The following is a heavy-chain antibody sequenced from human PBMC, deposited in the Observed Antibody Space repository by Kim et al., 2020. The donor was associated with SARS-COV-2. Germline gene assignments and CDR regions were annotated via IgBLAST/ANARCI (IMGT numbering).Heavy chain of an antibody. CDR3: AKDSSSYYYGSGSYYNAPDY. CDR2: ISYDGSNK. J-gene: IGHJ4*02. V-gene: IGHV3-30*18. D-gene: IGHD3-10*01. CDR1: GFTFSSYG. Sequence: GGSLRLSCAASGFTFSSYGMHWVRQAPGKGLEWVAVISYDGSNKYYADSVKGRFTISRDNSKNTLYLQMNSLRAEDTAVYYCAKDSSSYYYGSGSYYNAPDYWGQGTLVTVSS.